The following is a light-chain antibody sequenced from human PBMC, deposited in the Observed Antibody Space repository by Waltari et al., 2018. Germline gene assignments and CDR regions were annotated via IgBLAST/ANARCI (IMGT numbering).Light chain of an antibody. V-gene: IGLV2-14*01. CDR3: SSYTSIKTPYVV. J-gene: IGLJ2*01. CDR2: EVT. Sequence: QSALTQPASVSGSPGQSITISCTGTTRDVGRYNYVSWYQCHPGKAPELIIYEVTNRPSGVSDRSSGSKSGNTASLSISGLQPEDEADYDCSSYTSIKTPYVVFGGGTKVTVL. CDR1: TRDVGRYNY.